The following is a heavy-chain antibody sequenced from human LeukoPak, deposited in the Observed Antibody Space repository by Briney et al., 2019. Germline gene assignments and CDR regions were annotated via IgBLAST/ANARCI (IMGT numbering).Heavy chain of an antibody. J-gene: IGHJ3*02. CDR3: ARVTYYYDNAPLGI. V-gene: IGHV1-2*02. CDR2: INPNSGAT. CDR1: GYTFTGYY. D-gene: IGHD3-22*01. Sequence: ASVKVSCKASGYTFTGYYIHWVRQAPGQGLEWMGWINPNSGATNYAQKFQGRVTMTRNTSISTAYMELSSLRSEDTAVYYCARVTYYYDNAPLGIWGQGTMVTVSS.